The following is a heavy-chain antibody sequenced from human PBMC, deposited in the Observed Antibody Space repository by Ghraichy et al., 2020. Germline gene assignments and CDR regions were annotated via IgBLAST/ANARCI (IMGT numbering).Heavy chain of an antibody. V-gene: IGHV4-59*01. CDR2: FYYSGST. Sequence: SETLSLTCTFSGGSISSYFWTWIRQPPGKGLEWIGNFYYSGSTNYYNPSLKSRVTISVDTSKNQFSLKLTSVTAADTAVYYCATGGPYGDSAGLGYWGQGTLVTVSS. J-gene: IGHJ4*02. CDR3: ATGGPYGDSAGLGY. CDR1: GGSISSYF. D-gene: IGHD4-17*01.